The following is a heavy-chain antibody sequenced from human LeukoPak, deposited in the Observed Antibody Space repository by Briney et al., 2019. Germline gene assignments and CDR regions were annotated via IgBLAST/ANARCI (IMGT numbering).Heavy chain of an antibody. CDR2: ISSSSSYI. CDR3: ARVGCSSTSCPKYFQH. Sequence: PGGSLRLSCAASGFTFSSYSMNWVCQAPGKGLEWVSSISSSSSYIYYADSVKGRFTIARDNAKNSLYLQMNSPRAEDTAVYYCARVGCSSTSCPKYFQHWGQGTLVTVSS. D-gene: IGHD2-2*01. CDR1: GFTFSSYS. V-gene: IGHV3-21*01. J-gene: IGHJ1*01.